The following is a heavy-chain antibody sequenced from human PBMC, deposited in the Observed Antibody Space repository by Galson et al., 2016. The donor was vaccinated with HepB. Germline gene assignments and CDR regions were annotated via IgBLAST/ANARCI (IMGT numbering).Heavy chain of an antibody. CDR2: ISSQSAST. V-gene: IGHV1-18*01. CDR3: ARDVNTWSGGGGWFDP. CDR1: GYTFTNYYD. Sequence: SVKVSCKASGYTFTNYYDFTWVRQAPGQGLEWMGWISSQSASTNFAQKFRGRLTMTIDTSTTTAYMELGNLKTDDTAVYFCARDVNTWSGGGGWFDPWGQGTLVIVSS. J-gene: IGHJ5*02. D-gene: IGHD3-10*01.